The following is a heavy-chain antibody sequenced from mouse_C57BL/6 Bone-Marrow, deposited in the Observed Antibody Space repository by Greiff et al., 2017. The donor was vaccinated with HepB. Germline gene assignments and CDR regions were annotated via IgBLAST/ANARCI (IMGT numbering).Heavy chain of an antibody. Sequence: EVQLVESGGDLVKPGGSLKLSCAASGFTFSSYGMSWVRQTPDKRLEWVATISSGGRYTYYPDSVKGRFTIARDNAKNTLYLQMSSLKSEDTAMYYGARHSSTTVVVFDYWGQGNTLTVSS. CDR2: ISSGGRYT. D-gene: IGHD1-1*01. CDR1: GFTFSSYG. J-gene: IGHJ2*01. V-gene: IGHV5-6*01. CDR3: ARHSSTTVVVFDY.